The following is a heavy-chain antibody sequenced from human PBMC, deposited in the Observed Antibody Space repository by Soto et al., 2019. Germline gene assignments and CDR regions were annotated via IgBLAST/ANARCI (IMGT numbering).Heavy chain of an antibody. CDR1: GFSLSTSGVG. D-gene: IGHD3-16*02. CDR2: IYWDDDK. J-gene: IGHJ4*02. Sequence: QITLKESGPTLVKPTQTLTLTCTFSGFSLSTSGVGVGWIRQPPGKALEWLALIYWDDDKLYSPSLKRRLTNPKDTTKNQVVLTMTNMDPVDTATYYCAHSSTYDYIWGSYRYPLFDYWGQGTLVTVSS. CDR3: AHSSTYDYIWGSYRYPLFDY. V-gene: IGHV2-5*02.